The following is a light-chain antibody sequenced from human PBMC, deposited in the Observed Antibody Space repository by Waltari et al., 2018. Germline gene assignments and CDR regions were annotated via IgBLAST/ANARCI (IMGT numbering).Light chain of an antibody. J-gene: IGKJ1*01. V-gene: IGKV1-39*01. Sequence: DIQMTQSPSSLSASVGDSVTITCRANQSISNYLNWYQQKTGRPPKLLMYAASSLQSGVPSRFSGSGSGTDFTLAISSLQREDFAAYYCQQSYRTPWTFGQGTKVETK. CDR3: QQSYRTPWT. CDR2: AAS. CDR1: QSISNY.